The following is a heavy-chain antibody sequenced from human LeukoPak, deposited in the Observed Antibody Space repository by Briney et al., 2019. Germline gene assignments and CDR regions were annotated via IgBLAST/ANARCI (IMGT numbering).Heavy chain of an antibody. D-gene: IGHD2-2*01. V-gene: IGHV1-69*05. CDR1: GGTFSSYA. J-gene: IGHJ5*02. CDR2: IIPIFGTA. Sequence: GSSVKVSCKASGGTFSSYAISWVRQAPGQGLEWMGRIIPIFGTANYAQKFQGRVTITTDESTSTAYMELSSLGSEDTAVYYCARERDCSSTSCYDPWGQGTLVTVSS. CDR3: ARERDCSSTSCYDP.